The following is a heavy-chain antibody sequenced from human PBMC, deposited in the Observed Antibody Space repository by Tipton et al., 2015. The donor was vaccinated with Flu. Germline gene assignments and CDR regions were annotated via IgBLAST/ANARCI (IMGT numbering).Heavy chain of an antibody. J-gene: IGHJ6*03. D-gene: IGHD1-20*01. CDR1: GFTFSSYG. V-gene: IGHV3-33*01. CDR3: ARDRQYNWNPAAHMDV. CDR2: IWYDGSNK. Sequence: SLRLSCAASGFTFSSYGMHWVRQAPGKGLEWVAVIWYDGSNKYYADSVKGRFTISRDNSKNTLYLQMNSLRAEDTAVYYCARDRQYNWNPAAHMDVWGKGTTVTVSS.